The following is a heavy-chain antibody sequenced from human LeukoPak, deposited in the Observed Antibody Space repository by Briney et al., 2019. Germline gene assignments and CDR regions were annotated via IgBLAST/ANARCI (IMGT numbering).Heavy chain of an antibody. CDR3: ARPALVADYFDY. V-gene: IGHV4-38-2*01. Sequence: SETLSLTCAVYGGSFSGYYWGWIRQPPGKGLEWIGSIYHSGSTYYNPSLKSRVTISVDTSKNQFSLKLSSVTAADTAVYYCARPALVADYFDYWGQGTLVTVSS. CDR1: GGSFSGYY. D-gene: IGHD2-15*01. J-gene: IGHJ4*02. CDR2: IYHSGST.